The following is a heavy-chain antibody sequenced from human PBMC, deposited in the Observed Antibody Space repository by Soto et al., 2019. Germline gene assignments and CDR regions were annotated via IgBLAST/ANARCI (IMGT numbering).Heavy chain of an antibody. CDR2: IWYDGSNK. Sequence: PGGSLRLSCAASGFTFSSYGMHWVRQAPGKGLEWVAVIWYDGSNKYYADSVKGRFTISRDNSITTAYLQWSSLKASDTAMYYCARTPGPEVAASLEYYYFSGMDVWGQGTTVTVSS. V-gene: IGHV3-33*01. CDR1: GFTFSSYG. J-gene: IGHJ6*02. CDR3: ARTPGPEVAASLEYYYFSGMDV. D-gene: IGHD2-15*01.